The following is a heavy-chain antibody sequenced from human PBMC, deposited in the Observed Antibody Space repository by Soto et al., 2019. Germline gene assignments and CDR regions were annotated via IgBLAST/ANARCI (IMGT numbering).Heavy chain of an antibody. J-gene: IGHJ3*02. Sequence: GGSLRLSCAASGFTFDDYAMHWVRQAPGKGLEWVSGISWNSGTIDYADSVKGRFAISRDNARNSLYLQINSLRVEDTALYYCAKVPSRVTTRPTDCFDIWGQGTMVTVSS. CDR1: GFTFDDYA. V-gene: IGHV3-9*01. D-gene: IGHD1-1*01. CDR2: ISWNSGTI. CDR3: AKVPSRVTTRPTDCFDI.